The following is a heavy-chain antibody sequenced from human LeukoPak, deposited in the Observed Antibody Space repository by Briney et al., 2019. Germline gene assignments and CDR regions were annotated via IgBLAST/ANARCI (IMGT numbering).Heavy chain of an antibody. CDR1: GGSFSGYY. D-gene: IGHD5-12*01. Sequence: SETLSLTCAVYGGSFSGYYWSWIRQPPGKGLEWIGEINHSGSTNYNLSLKSRVTISVDTSKNQFSLKLSSVTAADTAVYYCARAGKGRNSKREYSGYYFDYWGQGTLVTVSS. J-gene: IGHJ4*02. CDR3: ARAGKGRNSKREYSGYYFDY. CDR2: INHSGST. V-gene: IGHV4-34*01.